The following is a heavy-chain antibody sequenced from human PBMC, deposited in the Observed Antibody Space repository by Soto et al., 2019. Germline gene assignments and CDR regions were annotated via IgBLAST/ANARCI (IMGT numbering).Heavy chain of an antibody. J-gene: IGHJ4*02. CDR1: GGPISSGDYY. D-gene: IGHD2-15*01. V-gene: IGHV4-30-4*01. CDR2: IYYSGST. Sequence: PSETLSLTCTVSGGPISSGDYYWSWIRQPPGKGLEWIGYIYYSGSTYYNPSLKSRVTISVDTSKNQFSLKLSSVTAADTAVYYCARRYCSGGSCFFDYWGQGTLVTVSS. CDR3: ARRYCSGGSCFFDY.